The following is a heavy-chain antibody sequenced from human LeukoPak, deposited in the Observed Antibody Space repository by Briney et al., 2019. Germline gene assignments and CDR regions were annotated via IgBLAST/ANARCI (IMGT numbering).Heavy chain of an antibody. CDR1: GFTFSSYG. J-gene: IGHJ4*02. Sequence: PGGSLRLSCAASGFTFSSYGMHWVRQAPGKGLEWVAFIRYDGSNKYYADSVKGRFTISRDNSKNTLYLQMSSLRAEDTAVYYCAKDKITMVRGVISPFDYWGQGTLVTVSS. D-gene: IGHD3-10*01. V-gene: IGHV3-30*02. CDR3: AKDKITMVRGVISPFDY. CDR2: IRYDGSNK.